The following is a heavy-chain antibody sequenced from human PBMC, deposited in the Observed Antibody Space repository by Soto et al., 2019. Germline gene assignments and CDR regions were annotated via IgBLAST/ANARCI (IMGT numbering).Heavy chain of an antibody. D-gene: IGHD3-16*01. CDR3: ASVTFGGVVLAH. CDR2: IYFNGNT. J-gene: IGHJ4*02. CDR1: AASFSKYY. V-gene: IGHV4-59*01. Sequence: SETLSLTCTVSAASFSKYYWSWIRQPPGKGLEWIGYIYFNGNTNYNPSLKRRVTISIDTSKKQISLNLTSVTDADTAVYYCASVTFGGVVLAHWGQGTLVTVPQ.